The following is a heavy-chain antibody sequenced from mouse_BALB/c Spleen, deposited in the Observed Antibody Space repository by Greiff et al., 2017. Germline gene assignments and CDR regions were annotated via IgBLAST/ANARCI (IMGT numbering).Heavy chain of an antibody. Sequence: VQLVESGPGLVAPSQSLSITCTVSGFSLTSYGVHWVRQPPGKGLEWLGVIWAGGSTNYNSALMSRLSISKDNSKSQVFLKMNSLQTDDTAMYYCARKGARDAYYYAMDYWGQGTSVTVSS. CDR1: GFSLTSYG. CDR2: IWAGGST. V-gene: IGHV2-9*02. J-gene: IGHJ4*01. CDR3: ARKGARDAYYYAMDY. D-gene: IGHD3-1*01.